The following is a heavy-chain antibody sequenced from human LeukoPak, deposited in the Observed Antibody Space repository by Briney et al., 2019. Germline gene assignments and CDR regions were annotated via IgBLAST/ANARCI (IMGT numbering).Heavy chain of an antibody. Sequence: GGSLRLSCAASGFTFSSCAMTWVRQAPGKGLEWVSCISGSGDYTYYADSVKGRFSISRGNSKNTVYLQMNNLRVEDTALYYCAKGAFERFGEPLDYWGQGTLVSVSS. CDR2: ISGSGDYT. CDR1: GFTFSSCA. V-gene: IGHV3-23*01. D-gene: IGHD3-10*01. CDR3: AKGAFERFGEPLDY. J-gene: IGHJ4*02.